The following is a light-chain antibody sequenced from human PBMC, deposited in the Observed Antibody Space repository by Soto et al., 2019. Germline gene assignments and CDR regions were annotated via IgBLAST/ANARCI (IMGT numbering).Light chain of an antibody. Sequence: QSVLTQPPSVSGAPGQRVTISCTGSSSNIGAGYGVHWYQQLPGTAPKLLIYDKNNRPSGVPDRFSGSKSGTSASLAITGLQAEDEADYYCQSHDSSLSGYVFGTGTKLTVL. CDR3: QSHDSSLSGYV. CDR2: DKN. V-gene: IGLV1-40*01. J-gene: IGLJ1*01. CDR1: SSNIGAGYG.